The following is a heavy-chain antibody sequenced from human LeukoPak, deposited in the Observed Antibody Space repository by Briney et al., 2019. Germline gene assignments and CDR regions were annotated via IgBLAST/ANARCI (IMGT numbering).Heavy chain of an antibody. CDR3: ARDWFTIFGVVTPYYYYGMDV. CDR2: ISAYNGNT. CDR1: GYTFTSYG. V-gene: IGHV1-18*01. D-gene: IGHD3-3*01. J-gene: IGHJ6*02. Sequence: ASVKVSCKASGYTFTSYGISWVRQAPGQGLEWMGWISAYNGNTNYAQKLQSRVTMTTDTSTSTAYMELRSLRSDDTAVYYCARDWFTIFGVVTPYYYYGMDVWGQGTTVTVSS.